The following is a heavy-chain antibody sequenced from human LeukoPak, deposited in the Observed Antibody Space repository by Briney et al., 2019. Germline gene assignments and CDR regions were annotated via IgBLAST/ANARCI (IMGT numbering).Heavy chain of an antibody. CDR1: GGSFSSYY. V-gene: IGHV4-34*01. CDR3: AAGSSWEYFQH. CDR2: INHSGKT. J-gene: IGHJ1*01. D-gene: IGHD6-13*01. Sequence: SETLSLTCAVYGGSFSSYYWSWIRQPPGKGLEWIGEINHSGKTNYHPSLKSRVSISVDTSKNHFSLKLTSVTPADTAVYYCAAGSSWEYFQHWAQGTLVTVSS.